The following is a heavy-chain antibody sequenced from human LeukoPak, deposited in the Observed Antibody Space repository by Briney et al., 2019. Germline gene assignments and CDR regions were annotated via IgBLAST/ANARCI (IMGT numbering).Heavy chain of an antibody. CDR2: INTNTGNP. CDR3: ARSQGSPDSYYYYGMDV. CDR1: GYTFTSYA. J-gene: IGHJ6*02. D-gene: IGHD3-10*01. V-gene: IGHV7-4-1*02. Sequence: ASVKVSCKASGYTFTSYAMNWVRQAPGQGLEWMGWINTNTGNPTYAQGFTGRFVFSLDTSVSTAYLQISSLKAEDTAVYYCARSQGSPDSYYYYGMDVWGQGTTVTVSS.